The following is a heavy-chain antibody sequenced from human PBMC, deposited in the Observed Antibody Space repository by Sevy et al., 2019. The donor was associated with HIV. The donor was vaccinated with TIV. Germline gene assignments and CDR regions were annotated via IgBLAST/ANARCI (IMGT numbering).Heavy chain of an antibody. CDR2: TSYNEGDE. D-gene: IGHD6-19*01. V-gene: IGHV3-30*18. CDR1: GFTFSNYG. CDR3: AKDTGSSGYDHYGLDV. Sequence: GESLKISCVASGFTFSNYGTHWVRQAPGKGLEWVAITSYNEGDENYADSVKGRFTISRDNSKNTVYLQMYRLTTEDTGVYYCAKDTGSSGYDHYGLDVWGQGTTVTVSS. J-gene: IGHJ6*02.